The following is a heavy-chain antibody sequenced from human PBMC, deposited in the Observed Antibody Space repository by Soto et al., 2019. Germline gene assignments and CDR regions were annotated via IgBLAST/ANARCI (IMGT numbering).Heavy chain of an antibody. V-gene: IGHV4-39*01. CDR1: GGSISSGGYY. Sequence: PSETLSLTCTVSGGSISSGGYYWSWIRQHPGKGLEWIGYIYYSGSTYYNPSLKSRVTISVDTSKNQFSLKLSSVTAADTAVYYFARLKGWINYYDSSGYYYFDYWGQGTLVTVSS. D-gene: IGHD3-22*01. CDR2: IYYSGST. J-gene: IGHJ4*02. CDR3: ARLKGWINYYDSSGYYYFDY.